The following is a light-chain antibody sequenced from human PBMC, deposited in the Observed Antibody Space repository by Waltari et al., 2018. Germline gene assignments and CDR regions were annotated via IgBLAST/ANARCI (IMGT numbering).Light chain of an antibody. CDR3: QQRIQWPNS. V-gene: IGKV3-11*01. CDR2: GTS. CDR1: QSVISH. Sequence: EIVLTQSPATLYLSPGERATLSCRASQSVISHLAWYQQKPGQAPRLLIYGTSNRATGIPARFSGSGSGTDFTLTISSLEPEDFAVYYCQQRIQWPNSFGQGTKLEL. J-gene: IGKJ2*03.